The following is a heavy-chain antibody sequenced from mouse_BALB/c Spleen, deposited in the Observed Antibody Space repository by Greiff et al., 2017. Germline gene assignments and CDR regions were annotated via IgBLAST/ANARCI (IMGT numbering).Heavy chain of an antibody. J-gene: IGHJ4*01. CDR2: IWGDGST. Sequence: QVQLQQSGPGLVAPSQSLSITCTASGFSLTGYGVNWVRQPPGKGLEWLGMIWGDGSTDYNSALISRLSISKDNSKSQVFLKMNSLQTDDTARYYCTRDFTTTTYAIDYWGQGTSVTVSS. V-gene: IGHV2-6-7*01. CDR1: GFSLTGYG. CDR3: TRDFTTTTYAIDY. D-gene: IGHD1-2*01.